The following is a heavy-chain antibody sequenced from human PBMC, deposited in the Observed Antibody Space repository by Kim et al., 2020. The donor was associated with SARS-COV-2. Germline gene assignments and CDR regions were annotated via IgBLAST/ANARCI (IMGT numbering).Heavy chain of an antibody. D-gene: IGHD3-22*01. CDR3: ATGYYYDGSSYDY. Sequence: YYADSGQSRYIIPRDNSKNTLQLQMNSLRPEDTALYYCATGYYYDGSSYDYWGQGTPVTVSS. V-gene: IGHV3-30*02. J-gene: IGHJ4*02.